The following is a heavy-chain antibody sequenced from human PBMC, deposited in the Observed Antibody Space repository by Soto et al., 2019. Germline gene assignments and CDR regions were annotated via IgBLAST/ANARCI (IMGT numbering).Heavy chain of an antibody. J-gene: IGHJ3*02. CDR1: GYTFTGYY. CDR2: INPNSGGT. D-gene: IGHD1-7*01. CDR3: ARDAARTRITGTTDAFDI. V-gene: IGHV1-2*04. Sequence: ASVKVSCKASGYTFTGYYMHWVRQAPGQGLEWMGWINPNSGGTNYAQKFQGWVTMTRDTPISTAYMELSRLRSDDTAVYYCARDAARTRITGTTDAFDIWGQGTMVTVSS.